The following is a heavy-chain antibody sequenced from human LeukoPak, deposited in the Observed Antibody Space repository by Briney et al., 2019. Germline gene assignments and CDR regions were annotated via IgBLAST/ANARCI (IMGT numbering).Heavy chain of an antibody. D-gene: IGHD6-19*01. J-gene: IGHJ1*01. Sequence: PGGSLKLSWAASGFTFSSYGMHWVRQAPGKGLEWVAVISYDGSNKYYADSVKGRFTISRDNSKNTLYLQMNSLRAEDTAVYYCAKDSGYSSGWPPAEYSQHWGQGTLVTVSS. CDR2: ISYDGSNK. V-gene: IGHV3-30*18. CDR1: GFTFSSYG. CDR3: AKDSGYSSGWPPAEYSQH.